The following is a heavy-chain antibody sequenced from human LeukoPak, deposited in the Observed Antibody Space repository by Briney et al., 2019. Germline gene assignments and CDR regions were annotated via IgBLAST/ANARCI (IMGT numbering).Heavy chain of an antibody. CDR1: GGPFSGYY. CDR2: INHSGST. J-gene: IGHJ6*02. CDR3: ARLDSSSWYGYYYGMDV. Sequence: SETLSLTCAVYGGPFSGYYWSWIRQPPGKGLEWIGEINHSGSTNYNPSLKSRVTISVDTSKNQFSLKLSSVTAADTAVYYCARLDSSSWYGYYYGMDVWGQGTTVTVSS. D-gene: IGHD6-13*01. V-gene: IGHV4-34*01.